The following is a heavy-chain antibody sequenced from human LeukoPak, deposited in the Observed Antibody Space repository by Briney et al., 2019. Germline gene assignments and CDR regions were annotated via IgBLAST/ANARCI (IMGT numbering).Heavy chain of an antibody. J-gene: IGHJ3*02. V-gene: IGHV3-11*01. CDR2: IAGGGGNM. CDR3: ATFEVVVAVTFDAFDI. CDR1: GFTFSGYY. D-gene: IGHD2-15*01. Sequence: GGSLRLSCAASGFTFSGYYMTWIRQAPGKGLEWVSYIAGGGGNMQYAASVKGRFTISRNNAKNSLYLQMNSLRAEDTAVYYCATFEVVVAVTFDAFDIWGQGTMVTVSS.